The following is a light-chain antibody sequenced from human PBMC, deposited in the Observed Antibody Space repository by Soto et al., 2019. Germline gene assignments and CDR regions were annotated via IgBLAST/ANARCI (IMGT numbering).Light chain of an antibody. CDR1: QDITTN. CDR2: DAS. J-gene: IGKJ5*01. Sequence: DIQMTQSPSSLSASIGDRVTITCQASQDITTNLNWYQLKPGKAPNLLIFDASSLERGVPSRFSGSGSGTHFTLTICSLQPEDIATYFCQQYDNIPRTFGQGTRLEIK. CDR3: QQYDNIPRT. V-gene: IGKV1-33*01.